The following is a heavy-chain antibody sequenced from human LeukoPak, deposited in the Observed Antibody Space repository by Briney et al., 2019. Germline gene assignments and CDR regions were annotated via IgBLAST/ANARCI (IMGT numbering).Heavy chain of an antibody. D-gene: IGHD2-21*02. CDR3: AREWEAYCGGDCYPFDI. J-gene: IGHJ3*02. CDR2: ISSSSSTI. Sequence: PGGSLRLSCAASGFTFSSYSMNCVRQAPGKGLEWVSYISSSSSTIYYADSVKGRFTISRDNAKNSLYLRMNSLRDEDTAVYYCAREWEAYCGGDCYPFDIWGQGTMVTVSS. CDR1: GFTFSSYS. V-gene: IGHV3-48*02.